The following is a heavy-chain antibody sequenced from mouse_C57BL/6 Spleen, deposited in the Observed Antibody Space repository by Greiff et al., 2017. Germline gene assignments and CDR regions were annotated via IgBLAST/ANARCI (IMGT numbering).Heavy chain of an antibody. V-gene: IGHV5-9*01. CDR2: ISGGGGNT. D-gene: IGHD1-1*01. Sequence: DVMLVESGGGLVKPGGSLKLSCAASGFTFSSYTMSWVRQTPEKRLEWVATISGGGGNTYYPDSVKGRFTISRDNAKNTLYLQMSSLRSEDTALYYCARHGSSFAYWGQGTLVTVSA. CDR3: ARHGSSFAY. J-gene: IGHJ3*01. CDR1: GFTFSSYT.